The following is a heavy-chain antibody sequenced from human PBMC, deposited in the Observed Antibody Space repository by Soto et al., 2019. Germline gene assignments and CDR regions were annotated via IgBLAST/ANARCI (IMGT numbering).Heavy chain of an antibody. CDR3: ARTLDYGHMDV. V-gene: IGHV4-59*01. Sequence: SETLSLTCTVSGGSISSYYWSWIRQPPGKGLEWIGYIHYNGNTNYNPSLKSRLTISVDTSKNQFSLKLSSVTAADTAVYYCARTLDYGHMDVWGKGTTVTVSS. CDR1: GGSISSYY. CDR2: IHYNGNT. D-gene: IGHD3-16*01. J-gene: IGHJ6*03.